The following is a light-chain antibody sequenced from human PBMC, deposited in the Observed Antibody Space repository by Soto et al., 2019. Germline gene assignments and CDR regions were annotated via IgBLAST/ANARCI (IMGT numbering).Light chain of an antibody. CDR3: QSFDSSLSGVV. CDR1: SSNIGAGYD. J-gene: IGLJ2*01. Sequence: QSVLTQPPSVSGAPGQTVTISCTGSSSNIGAGYDVHWYQQLPGTAPKLLIHGNINRPSGVPDRFSGSKSGTSASLAITGLQAEDEADYYCQSFDSSLSGVVFGGGTKLTVL. CDR2: GNI. V-gene: IGLV1-40*01.